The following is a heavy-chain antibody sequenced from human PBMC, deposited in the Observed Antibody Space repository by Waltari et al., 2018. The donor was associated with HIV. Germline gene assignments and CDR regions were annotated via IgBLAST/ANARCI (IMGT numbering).Heavy chain of an antibody. J-gene: IGHJ3*02. CDR1: GGSISSYY. CDR3: ARVPYDSSGLDAFDI. CDR2: IYYSGST. D-gene: IGHD3-22*01. Sequence: QVQLQESGPGLVKPSETLSLTCTVSGGSISSYYWSWSRQPPGKGLEWIGYIYYSGSTNYNPSLKSRVTISVDTSKNQFSLKLSSVTAADTAVYYCARVPYDSSGLDAFDIWGQGTMVTVSS. V-gene: IGHV4-59*01.